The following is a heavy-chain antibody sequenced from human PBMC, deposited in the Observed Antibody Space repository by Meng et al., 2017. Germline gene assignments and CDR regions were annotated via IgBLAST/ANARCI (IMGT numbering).Heavy chain of an antibody. D-gene: IGHD3-22*01. V-gene: IGHV3-74*01. J-gene: IGHJ3*02. CDR1: GFTFSSYW. CDR3: ARDHYYDSSGLNDAFDI. CDR2: INSDGSST. Sequence: GESLKISCAASGFTFSSYWMHWVRQAPGKGLVWVSRINSDGSSTSYADSVKGRFTISRDNAKNTLYLQMNSLRAEDTAVYYCARDHYYDSSGLNDAFDIWGQGTMVTVSS.